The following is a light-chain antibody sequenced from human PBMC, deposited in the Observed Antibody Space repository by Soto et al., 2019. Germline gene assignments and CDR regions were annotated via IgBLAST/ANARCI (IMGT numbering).Light chain of an antibody. V-gene: IGKV2-28*01. CDR1: QSLLHSNGYNS. Sequence: DIVMTQSPLALPVTPGEPASISCRSDQSLLHSNGYNSLDWYLQKPGQSPQLLIYLGSRRSSGVPDRFSGSGSGTDFTLTISRLEPEDFAVYYCHQFSLPRTFGQGTKVEIK. CDR2: LGS. J-gene: IGKJ1*01. CDR3: HQFSLPRT.